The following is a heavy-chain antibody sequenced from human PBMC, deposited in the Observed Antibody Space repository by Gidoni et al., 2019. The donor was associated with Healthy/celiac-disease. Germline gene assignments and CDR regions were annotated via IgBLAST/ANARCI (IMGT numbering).Heavy chain of an antibody. J-gene: IGHJ3*02. CDR2: ISSSSSYI. Sequence: EVQLVESGGGLVKPGGSLRLSCAASGVTFSSYRMNWVRQAPGKGLELVSSISSSSSYIYYADSVKGRFTISRDNAKNSLYLQMNSLRAEDTAVYYCARDLSMIVHVAFDIWGQGTMVTVSS. D-gene: IGHD3-22*01. CDR1: GVTFSSYR. V-gene: IGHV3-21*01. CDR3: ARDLSMIVHVAFDI.